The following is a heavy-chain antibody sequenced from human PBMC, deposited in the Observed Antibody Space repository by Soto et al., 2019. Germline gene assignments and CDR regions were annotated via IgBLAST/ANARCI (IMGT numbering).Heavy chain of an antibody. Sequence: PSETLSLTCTVSRGSLCIYFLSLVRQPPGKGLEWIGYIYYSGSTNYNPSLKSRVTISVDTSKNQFSLKLSSVTAADTAVYYCARKGYCSGGSCYRDAFDIWGQGTMVTVSS. D-gene: IGHD2-15*01. CDR3: ARKGYCSGGSCYRDAFDI. CDR1: RGSLCIYF. J-gene: IGHJ3*02. CDR2: IYYSGST. V-gene: IGHV4-59*01.